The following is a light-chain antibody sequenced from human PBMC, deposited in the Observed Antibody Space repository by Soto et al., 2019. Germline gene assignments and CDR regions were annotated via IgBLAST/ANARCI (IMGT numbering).Light chain of an antibody. V-gene: IGLV2-14*01. CDR2: EVS. J-gene: IGLJ1*01. CDR1: SSDVGGYGS. CDR3: SSYTSSGTYV. Sequence: QSALTQPASVSGPPGQSITISWTGTSSDVGGYGSVSWYQQHPGKAPKLMIYEVSNRPSGVSNRFSGSKSGNTASLTISGLQAEDDADYYCSSYTSSGTYVFGTGTKVTV.